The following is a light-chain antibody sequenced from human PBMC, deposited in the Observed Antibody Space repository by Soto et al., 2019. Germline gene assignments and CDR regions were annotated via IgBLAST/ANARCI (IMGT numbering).Light chain of an antibody. CDR2: AAS. CDR3: LQDYNYPQT. Sequence: IHMTHSPSTLSASVGDIVTITFGASQSISSWLAWYQQKPGKAPKLLIYAASSLQSGVPSRFSGSGSGTDFTLTISSLQPEDFATYYCLQDYNYPQTFGQGTKVDIK. V-gene: IGKV1-6*01. CDR1: QSISSW. J-gene: IGKJ1*01.